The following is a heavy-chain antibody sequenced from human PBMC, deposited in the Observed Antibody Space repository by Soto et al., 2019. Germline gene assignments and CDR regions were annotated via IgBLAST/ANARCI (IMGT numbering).Heavy chain of an antibody. Sequence: PGGSLRLSCAASGFTFDDYAMHWVRQAPGKGLEWVSGISWNSGSIGYADSVKGRFTISRDNAKNSLYLQMNSLRAEDTALYYCAKDREAGYYGAFDIWGQGTMVTVSS. J-gene: IGHJ3*02. V-gene: IGHV3-9*01. D-gene: IGHD1-26*01. CDR1: GFTFDDYA. CDR3: AKDREAGYYGAFDI. CDR2: ISWNSGSI.